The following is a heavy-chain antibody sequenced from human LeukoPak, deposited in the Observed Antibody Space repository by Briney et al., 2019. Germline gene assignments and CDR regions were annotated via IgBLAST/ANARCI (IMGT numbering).Heavy chain of an antibody. CDR3: ARDGPDIVVVPAAADYYYYMDV. J-gene: IGHJ6*03. Sequence: ASVKVSCKASGYTFTSYGISWVRQAPGQGLEWMGWISAYNGNTNYAQKLQGRVTMTTDTSTSTAYMELRSLRSDDTAVYYYARDGPDIVVVPAAADYYYYMDVWGKGTTVTVSS. CDR1: GYTFTSYG. D-gene: IGHD2-2*01. V-gene: IGHV1-18*01. CDR2: ISAYNGNT.